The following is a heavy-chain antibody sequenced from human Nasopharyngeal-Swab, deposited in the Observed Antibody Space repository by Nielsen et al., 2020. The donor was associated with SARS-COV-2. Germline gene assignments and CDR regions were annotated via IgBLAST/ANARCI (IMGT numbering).Heavy chain of an antibody. CDR1: GYSFTSYG. V-gene: IGHV1-18*04. Sequence: ASLLVFCKASGYSFTSYGIIWVRQAPGQGLEWMGWISAYNGNTNYAQKLQGRVTMTTDTTTSTAYMELRSLRSDDTAVYYCARDGGFGELVAYYYYYMDVWGKGTTVTVSS. J-gene: IGHJ6*03. CDR2: ISAYNGNT. CDR3: ARDGGFGELVAYYYYYMDV. D-gene: IGHD3-10*01.